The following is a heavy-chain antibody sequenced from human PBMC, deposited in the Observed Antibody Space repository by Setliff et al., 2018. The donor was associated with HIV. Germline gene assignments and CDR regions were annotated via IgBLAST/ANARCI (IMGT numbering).Heavy chain of an antibody. CDR2: IYYSGST. CDR1: GDSIRSNFNY. J-gene: IGHJ4*02. Sequence: SETLSLTCTVSGDSIRSNFNYWSWIRQPPGKGLEWIGYIYYSGSTNYNPPLKSRVTISVDTSKNQFSLKLNSVTAADTAVYFCARGGVQLWLPLFDYWGQGTLVTVSS. CDR3: ARGGVQLWLPLFDY. V-gene: IGHV4-61*01. D-gene: IGHD5-18*01.